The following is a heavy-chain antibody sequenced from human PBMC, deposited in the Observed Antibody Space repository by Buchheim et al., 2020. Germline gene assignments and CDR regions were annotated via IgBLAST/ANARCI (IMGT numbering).Heavy chain of an antibody. J-gene: IGHJ5*02. CDR2: INPSAGST. Sequence: QVHLVQSGAEVKKPGASVKVSCKASGYTFTSYSMHWVRQAPGQGLEWMGIINPSAGSTDYAPKFQGRVTMTRDTSTNTVYMDLSGLRSEDTAVYYCARDTSWGGLRAGEGPDHWGQGTL. CDR1: GYTFTSYS. CDR3: ARDTSWGGLRAGEGPDH. V-gene: IGHV1-46*01. D-gene: IGHD4-17*01.